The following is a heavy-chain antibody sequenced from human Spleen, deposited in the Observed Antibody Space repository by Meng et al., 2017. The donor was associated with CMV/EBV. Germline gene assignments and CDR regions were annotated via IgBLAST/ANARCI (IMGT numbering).Heavy chain of an antibody. CDR1: GGSISSSSYY. CDR3: ARYDYGVPVFDY. J-gene: IGHJ4*02. Sequence: SETLSLTCTVSGGSISSSSYYWGWIRQPPGKGLEWIGYIYYSGSSNYNPSLKSRVTMSVDTSKNQFSLRLTSVTAADTALYYCARYDYGVPVFDYWGQGTLVTVSS. V-gene: IGHV4-61*05. D-gene: IGHD4-17*01. CDR2: IYYSGSS.